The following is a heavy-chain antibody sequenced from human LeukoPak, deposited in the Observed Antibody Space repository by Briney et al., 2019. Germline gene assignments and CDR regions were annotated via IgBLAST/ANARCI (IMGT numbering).Heavy chain of an antibody. CDR3: ARVVLLWFGVYYAYFDY. Sequence: SETLSLTCAVYGGSFSGYYWSWIRQPPGKGLEWIGEINHSGSTNYNPSLKSRVTISVDTPKNQFSLKLSSVTAADTAVYHCARVVLLWFGVYYAYFDYWGQGTLVTVSS. D-gene: IGHD3-10*01. J-gene: IGHJ4*02. CDR2: INHSGST. CDR1: GGSFSGYY. V-gene: IGHV4-34*01.